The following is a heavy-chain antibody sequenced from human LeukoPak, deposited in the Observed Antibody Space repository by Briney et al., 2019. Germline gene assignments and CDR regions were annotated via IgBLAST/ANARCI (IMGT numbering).Heavy chain of an antibody. CDR3: ARGLEVIDAFDI. V-gene: IGHV4-59*01. J-gene: IGHJ3*02. D-gene: IGHD2-21*01. CDR1: GGSTSSYY. CDR2: IYYSGST. Sequence: SETLSLTCTVSGGSTSSYYWSWIRQPPGKGLEWIGYIYYSGSTNYNPSLKSRVTISVDTSKNQFSLKLSSVTAADTAVYYCARGLEVIDAFDIWGQGTMVTVSS.